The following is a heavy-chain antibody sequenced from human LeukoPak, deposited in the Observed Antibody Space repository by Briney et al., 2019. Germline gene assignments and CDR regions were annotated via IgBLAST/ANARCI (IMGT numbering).Heavy chain of an antibody. J-gene: IGHJ3*02. Sequence: GGSLRLSCAASGFTFSNYAMSWVRQAPGKGLEWVSIIYSGGSTYYPDSVKGRLTISRDKSKNTLYLQMNSLRAGDTAVYYCASYRYGSSFAFDIWGQGTMVTVSS. V-gene: IGHV3-66*01. CDR2: IYSGGST. CDR1: GFTFSNYA. D-gene: IGHD6-6*01. CDR3: ASYRYGSSFAFDI.